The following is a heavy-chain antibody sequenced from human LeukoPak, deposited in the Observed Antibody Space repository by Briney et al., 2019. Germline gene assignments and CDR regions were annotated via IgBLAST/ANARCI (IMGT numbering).Heavy chain of an antibody. J-gene: IGHJ4*02. V-gene: IGHV1-69*05. CDR2: IIPIFGTA. CDR1: GGTFSTYT. CDR3: ARAVVVRGVAPLDY. Sequence: ASVKVSCKASGGTFSTYTITWVRQAPGQGLEWMGGIIPIFGTAKYAQKFQGRVTITTDESTSTAYMELSSLRSEDTAVYYCARAVVVRGVAPLDYWGQGTLVTVSS. D-gene: IGHD3-10*01.